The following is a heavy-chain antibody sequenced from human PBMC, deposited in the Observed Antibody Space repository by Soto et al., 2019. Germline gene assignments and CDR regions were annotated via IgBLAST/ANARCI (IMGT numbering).Heavy chain of an antibody. CDR1: GFTFSSYA. D-gene: IGHD3-3*01. CDR2: ISGSGGST. J-gene: IGHJ5*02. V-gene: IGHV3-23*01. Sequence: XGSLRLFCAASGFTFSSYAMSWVRQAPGKGLEWVSAISGSGGSTYYADSVKGRFTISRDNSKNTLYLQMNSLRAEDTAVYYCAKQTSIKIFGVVNRNWFDPWAQGTLVTVSS. CDR3: AKQTSIKIFGVVNRNWFDP.